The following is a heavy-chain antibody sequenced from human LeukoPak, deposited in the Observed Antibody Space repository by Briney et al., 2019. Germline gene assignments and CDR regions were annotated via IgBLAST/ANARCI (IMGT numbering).Heavy chain of an antibody. CDR3: ARDRDWGSYRYHSDFDY. CDR1: GFPFSRYA. V-gene: IGHV3-21*01. J-gene: IGHJ4*02. Sequence: GGSLRLSCAASGFPFSRYAMNWVRQAPGKGLEWVSSISSSSSYIYYADSVKGRFTISRDDAKNSLSLQMNSLRAEDTAVYYCARDRDWGSYRYHSDFDYWGQGTLVTVSS. D-gene: IGHD3-16*02. CDR2: ISSSSSYI.